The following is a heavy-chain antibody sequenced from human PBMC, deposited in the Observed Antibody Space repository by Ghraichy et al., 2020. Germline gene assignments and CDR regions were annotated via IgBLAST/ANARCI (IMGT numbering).Heavy chain of an antibody. D-gene: IGHD3-22*01. CDR1: GFTVSSNY. CDR2: IYTDGRT. J-gene: IGHJ4*02. V-gene: IGHV3-53*01. CDR3: ARGLRFYDSSDVEN. Sequence: GGSLRLSCAASGFTVSSNYMRWVRQAPGRGLEWVSVIYTDGRTEYAASVKGRFNRSRDNSKNTVYLQINSLRVEDTAVYYCARGLRFYDSSDVENWGQGTLVTVSS.